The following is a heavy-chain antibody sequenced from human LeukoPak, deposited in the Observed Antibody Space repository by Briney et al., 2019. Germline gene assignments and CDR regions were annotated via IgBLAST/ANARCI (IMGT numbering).Heavy chain of an antibody. Sequence: PSETLSLTCTVSGGSISSGDYYWSWIRQPPGKGLEWIRYMYYSGSTYYNPSLKSRATISVDTSKNQFSLKLTSVTAADTAVYYCARPYYYDSRIDSWGQGTLVTVSS. J-gene: IGHJ5*01. V-gene: IGHV4-30-4*01. CDR2: MYYSGST. D-gene: IGHD3-22*01. CDR1: GGSISSGDYY. CDR3: ARPYYYDSRIDS.